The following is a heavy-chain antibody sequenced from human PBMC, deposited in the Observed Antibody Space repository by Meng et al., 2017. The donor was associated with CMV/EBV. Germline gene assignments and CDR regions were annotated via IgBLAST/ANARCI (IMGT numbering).Heavy chain of an antibody. CDR2: ISGSGGST. Sequence: AASGFTFSSYAMSWVRQAPGKGLEWVSAISGSGGSTCYADSVKGRFTISRDNSKNTLYLQMNSLRAEDTAVYYCAKGIAVAGPPFDYWGQGTLVTVSS. D-gene: IGHD6-19*01. J-gene: IGHJ4*02. CDR1: GFTFSSYA. V-gene: IGHV3-23*01. CDR3: AKGIAVAGPPFDY.